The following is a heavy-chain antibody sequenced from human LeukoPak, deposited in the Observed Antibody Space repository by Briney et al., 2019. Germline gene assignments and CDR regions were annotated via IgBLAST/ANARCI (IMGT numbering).Heavy chain of an antibody. CDR2: IYHSGST. V-gene: IGHV4-30-2*01. Sequence: PSETLSLTCAVSGGSISSGGYSWSWIRQPPGKGLEWIGYIYHSGSTYYNPSLKSRVTISVDRSKNQFSLKLSSVTAADTAVYYCARNYDFWSGSMDVWGKGTTVTVSS. D-gene: IGHD3-3*01. CDR3: ARNYDFWSGSMDV. J-gene: IGHJ6*03. CDR1: GGSISSGGYS.